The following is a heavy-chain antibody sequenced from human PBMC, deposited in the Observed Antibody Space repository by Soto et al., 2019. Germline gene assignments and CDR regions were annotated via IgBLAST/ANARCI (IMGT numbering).Heavy chain of an antibody. Sequence: EVQLLESGGGLVQPGGSLRLSCAASGFNFNIYAMTWVRQAPGKGLEWVSTISPGGDSTYFADSVKGRVTISRDNSKNTLSLQMNSLRAEDTATYFCAQALGNPYYSYYMDVWGTGTTVTVSS. D-gene: IGHD1-1*01. J-gene: IGHJ6*03. CDR2: ISPGGDST. V-gene: IGHV3-23*01. CDR1: GFNFNIYA. CDR3: AQALGNPYYSYYMDV.